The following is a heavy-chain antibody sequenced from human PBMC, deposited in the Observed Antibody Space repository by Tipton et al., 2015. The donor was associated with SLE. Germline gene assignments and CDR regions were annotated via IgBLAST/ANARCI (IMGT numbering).Heavy chain of an antibody. Sequence: QLVQSGAEVKKPGASVRVSCKASGYTFTRYDINWMRQATGQGLEWMGWLKPNSGTVYAQKFTGRATMTWNTSISTAYMELSSLRSEDTAVYYCARGRSVVGATTAAYWGQGTQVTVSS. CDR3: ARGRSVVGATTAAY. D-gene: IGHD1-26*01. V-gene: IGHV1-8*01. CDR1: GYTFTRYD. J-gene: IGHJ4*02. CDR2: LKPNSGT.